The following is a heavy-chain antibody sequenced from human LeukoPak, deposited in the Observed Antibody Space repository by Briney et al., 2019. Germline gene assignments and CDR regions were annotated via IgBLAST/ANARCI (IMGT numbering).Heavy chain of an antibody. CDR2: MNPNSGNT. CDR3: ARDVGNYVWGSYRFRGFDY. J-gene: IGHJ4*02. D-gene: IGHD3-16*02. CDR1: GYTFTSYD. V-gene: IGHV1-8*03. Sequence: ASVKVSCKASGYTFTSYDINWVRQATGQGLEWMGWMNPNSGNTGYAQKFQGRVTITRNTPISTAYMELSSLRSEDTAVYYCARDVGNYVWGSYRFRGFDYWGQGTLVTVSS.